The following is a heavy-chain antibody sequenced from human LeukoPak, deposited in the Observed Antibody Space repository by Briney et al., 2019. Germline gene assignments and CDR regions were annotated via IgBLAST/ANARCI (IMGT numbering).Heavy chain of an antibody. J-gene: IGHJ4*02. CDR3: ARDGSDSTGYYYAL. CDR1: GFTFSSYW. D-gene: IGHD3-22*01. V-gene: IGHV3-7*01. CDR2: IKQDGSEK. Sequence: GGSPRLSCAASGFTFSSYWMSWVRQAPGKGLEWVANIKQDGSEKYYVDSVKGRFTISRDNAKNSLYLQMNSLRAEDTAVYYCARDGSDSTGYYYALWGQGTLVTVSS.